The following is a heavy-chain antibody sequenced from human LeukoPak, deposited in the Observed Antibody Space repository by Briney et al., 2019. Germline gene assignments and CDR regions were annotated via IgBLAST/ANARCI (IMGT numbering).Heavy chain of an antibody. V-gene: IGHV3-74*01. J-gene: IGHJ6*02. CDR1: GFTFSNYW. CDR3: AGDQIAPTGYGMDV. D-gene: IGHD1-14*01. CDR2: INSDGSAK. Sequence: GGSLRLSCAASGFTFSNYWIHWVRQVPGKGLEWVSRINSDGSAKTYAASVKGRFTISRDNAKNTLYLQMNSLRGEDMGVYYCAGDQIAPTGYGMDVWGQGPTVPVSS.